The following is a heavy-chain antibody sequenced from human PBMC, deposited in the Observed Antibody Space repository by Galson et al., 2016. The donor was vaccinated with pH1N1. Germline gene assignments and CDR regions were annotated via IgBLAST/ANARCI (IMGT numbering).Heavy chain of an antibody. J-gene: IGHJ3*02. CDR3: ARGVIDYDFWSGYQDHAAFDI. V-gene: IGHV6-1*01. CDR2: TYYRSKWYN. CDR1: GDSVSSNSAT. D-gene: IGHD3-3*01. Sequence: CAISGDSVSSNSATWNWIRQSPSRGLEWLGRTYYRSKWYNDYAESVKSRIIISPDTSKNQLSLQQNSVTPADTAVYYCARGVIDYDFWSGYQDHAAFDIWGQGTMVIVSS.